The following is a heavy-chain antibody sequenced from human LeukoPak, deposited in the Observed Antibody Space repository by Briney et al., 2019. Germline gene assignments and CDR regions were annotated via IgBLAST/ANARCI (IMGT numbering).Heavy chain of an antibody. V-gene: IGHV4-34*01. CDR1: GGSFSGYY. Sequence: SETLSLTCVVYGGSFSGYYWNWIRQPPGKGLEWIREINHSGSTNYNPSLKSRVTISVDTSKNQFSLKLSSVTAADTAVYYCARGRNRSSWQHYYYYGVDVWGQGTTVTVSS. D-gene: IGHD6-13*01. J-gene: IGHJ6*02. CDR2: INHSGST. CDR3: ARGRNRSSWQHYYYYGVDV.